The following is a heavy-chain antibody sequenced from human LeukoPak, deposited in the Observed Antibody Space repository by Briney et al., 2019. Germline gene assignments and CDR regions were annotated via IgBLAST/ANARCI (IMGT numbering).Heavy chain of an antibody. J-gene: IGHJ4*02. CDR3: AKGPVVPSASYYFDS. D-gene: IGHD2-2*01. Sequence: GGSLRLSCAVSGFTFSNYAMRGVREAPGRGLVWGLAVSGSGETTYYTDSVKGRFTISRDNSKNTLYLRMLTLRADDTAVYYCAKGPVVPSASYYFDSWGQGTLVTVSS. CDR1: GFTFSNYA. CDR2: VSGSGETT. V-gene: IGHV3-23*01.